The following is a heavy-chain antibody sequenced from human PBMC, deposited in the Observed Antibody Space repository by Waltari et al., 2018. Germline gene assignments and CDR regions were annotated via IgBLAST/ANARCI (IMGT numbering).Heavy chain of an antibody. Sequence: QVQLVQSGAEVKKPGASVKVSCKASGYTFTGYYMHWVRQSPGQGLEWMGRINPNSGGTNYAQKFQGRVTMTRDTSISTAYMELSRLRSDDTAVYYCARDLSSSWEPAGYWGQGTLVTVSS. J-gene: IGHJ4*02. CDR2: INPNSGGT. D-gene: IGHD6-13*01. V-gene: IGHV1-2*06. CDR3: ARDLSSSWEPAGY. CDR1: GYTFTGYY.